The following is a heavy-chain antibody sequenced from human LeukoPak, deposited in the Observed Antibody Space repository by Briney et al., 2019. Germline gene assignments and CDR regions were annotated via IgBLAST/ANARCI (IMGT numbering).Heavy chain of an antibody. V-gene: IGHV3-7*01. CDR3: ARSLSHWELPTNY. CDR2: IKQDGTET. CDR1: GLTFTTYW. D-gene: IGHD1-26*01. Sequence: GGSLRLSCAASGLTFTTYWMNWVRQAPGKGGEGVANIKQDGTETYYVDSVKGRFTVSRDNAKNSVFLQMNSLRDDDTAVYYCARSLSHWELPTNYWGQGTLVTVSS. J-gene: IGHJ4*02.